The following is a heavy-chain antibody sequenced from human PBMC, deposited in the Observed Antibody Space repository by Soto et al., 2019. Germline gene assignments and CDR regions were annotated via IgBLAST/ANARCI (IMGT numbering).Heavy chain of an antibody. CDR1: GGSISSGDYY. V-gene: IGHV4-30-4*01. D-gene: IGHD1-26*01. J-gene: IGHJ4*02. CDR2: IYYSGST. CDR3: ARAVRGSYHDY. Sequence: PSETLSLTCTVSGGSISSGDYYWSWIRQPPGKGLEWIGYIYYSGSTYYNSSLKSRVTISVDTSKNQFSLKLSSVTAADTAVYYCARAVRGSYHDYWGQGTLVNVSS.